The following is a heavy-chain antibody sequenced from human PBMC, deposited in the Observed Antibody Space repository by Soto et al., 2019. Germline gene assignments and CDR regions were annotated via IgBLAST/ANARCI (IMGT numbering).Heavy chain of an antibody. CDR3: AREGGSGLLWFGELSYGMDV. CDR2: INPSGGST. J-gene: IGHJ6*02. Sequence: ASVKVSCKASGYTFTSYYMHWVRQAPGQGLEWMGIINPSGGSTSYAQKFQGRVTMTRDTSTSTVCMELSSLRSEDTAVYYCAREGGSGLLWFGELSYGMDVWGQGTTVTVSS. V-gene: IGHV1-46*01. D-gene: IGHD3-10*01. CDR1: GYTFTSYY.